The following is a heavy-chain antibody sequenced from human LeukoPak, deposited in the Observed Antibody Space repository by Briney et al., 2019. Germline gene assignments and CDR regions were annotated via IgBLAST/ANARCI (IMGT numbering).Heavy chain of an antibody. D-gene: IGHD3-9*01. CDR2: INEDGSEQ. CDR3: ARPSLRYFDWLIDY. Sequence: PGGSLRLSCAASGFTFSLYSMTWVRQAAGKGLEWVANINEDGSEQYYVDSVKGRFTISRDNAKNSLYLQMSSLRAEDTAVYYCARPSLRYFDWLIDYWGQGTLVTVSS. V-gene: IGHV3-7*01. CDR1: GFTFSLYS. J-gene: IGHJ4*02.